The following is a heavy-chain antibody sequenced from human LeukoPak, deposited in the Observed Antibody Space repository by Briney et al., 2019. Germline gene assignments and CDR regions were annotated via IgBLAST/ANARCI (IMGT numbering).Heavy chain of an antibody. Sequence: GGSLRLSCAASGFTFSSYWMSWVRQAPGKGLEWVAVISYDGSDKYYADSVKGRFTISRDNSKNTLYLQMNSLRAEDTAVYYCAKPYYYGSGSYRGFDAFDIWGQGTMVTVSS. CDR2: ISYDGSDK. D-gene: IGHD3-10*01. CDR1: GFTFSSYW. V-gene: IGHV3-30*18. J-gene: IGHJ3*02. CDR3: AKPYYYGSGSYRGFDAFDI.